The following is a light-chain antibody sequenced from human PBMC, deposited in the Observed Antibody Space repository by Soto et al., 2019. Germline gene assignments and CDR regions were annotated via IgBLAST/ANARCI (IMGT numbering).Light chain of an antibody. CDR3: QQYYSNSMYT. J-gene: IGKJ2*01. CDR1: QSVLYSSNNQNY. CDR2: WAS. V-gene: IGKV4-1*01. Sequence: DIVMTQSPDSLAVSLGERATINCKSSQSVLYSSNNQNYLAWYQQKPGQPPKLLIYWASTRESGVPDRFSGSGSGTDFTLTISSLQAEDVAVYYCQQYYSNSMYTFGQGTKLEIK.